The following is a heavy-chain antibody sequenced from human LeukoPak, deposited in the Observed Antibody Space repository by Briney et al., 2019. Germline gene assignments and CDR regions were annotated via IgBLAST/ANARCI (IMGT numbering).Heavy chain of an antibody. V-gene: IGHV4-59*01. D-gene: IGHD1-26*01. Sequence: PSETLSLTCTVSGGSISSDYWSWIRQPPGKGLEWIGYIYYIGSTNYNPPLKSRITISVDTSKSHFSLKLSSVTAADTAVYYCARVVGATGSSDYWGQGTLVTVSS. CDR3: ARVVGATGSSDY. CDR2: IYYIGST. CDR1: GGSISSDY. J-gene: IGHJ4*02.